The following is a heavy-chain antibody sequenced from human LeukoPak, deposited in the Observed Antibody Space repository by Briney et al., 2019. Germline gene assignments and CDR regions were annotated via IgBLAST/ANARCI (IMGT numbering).Heavy chain of an antibody. V-gene: IGHV3-43*02. CDR2: INGDGGST. Sequence: PGGSLRLSCAASGFTFHGHAMHWVRQVPGKGLEWVSLINGDGGSTYYADSVKGRFTISRDNSKNSLHLQMNSLTTEDTALYYCARGDQWLIHYWGQGTLVTVSP. CDR3: ARGDQWLIHY. D-gene: IGHD6-19*01. J-gene: IGHJ4*02. CDR1: GFTFHGHA.